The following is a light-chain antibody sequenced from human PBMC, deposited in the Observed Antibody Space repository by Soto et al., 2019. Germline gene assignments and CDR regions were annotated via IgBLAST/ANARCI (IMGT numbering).Light chain of an antibody. Sequence: ELVMTQSPATLSVSPGERATLSCRASQSFSSNVAWYQQKPGQAPRLLIYGASSRATGIPDRFSGSGSGTDFTLTISRLEPEDFALYYCQQYGSSPRITFGQGTRLEIK. V-gene: IGKV3-20*01. CDR3: QQYGSSPRIT. J-gene: IGKJ5*01. CDR2: GAS. CDR1: QSFSSN.